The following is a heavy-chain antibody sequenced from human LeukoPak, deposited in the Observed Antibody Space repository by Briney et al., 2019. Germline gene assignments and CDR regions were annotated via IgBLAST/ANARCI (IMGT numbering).Heavy chain of an antibody. Sequence: PGGSLRLSCAASGFTFSSYSMNWVRQAPGKGLEWVSSISSGSSYIYYADSVKGRFTISRDNAKNSLYLQMNSLRAEDTAVYYCARDSGFWSGYDYYYYGMDVWGQGTTVTVSS. J-gene: IGHJ6*02. CDR1: GFTFSSYS. V-gene: IGHV3-21*01. CDR2: ISSGSSYI. D-gene: IGHD3-3*01. CDR3: ARDSGFWSGYDYYYYGMDV.